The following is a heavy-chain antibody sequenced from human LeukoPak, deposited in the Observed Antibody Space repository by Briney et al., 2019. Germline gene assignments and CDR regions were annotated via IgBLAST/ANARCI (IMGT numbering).Heavy chain of an antibody. CDR1: RGSISSYY. CDR2: IYYSGST. J-gene: IGHJ4*01. V-gene: IGHV4-59*01. D-gene: IGHD2-21*02. Sequence: SETLSLTCSVSRGSISSYYWNWIRQPPGKGLEWIGYIYYSGSTNYNPSLKSRVTISVDTSKKQFSLKLSSVTAADTAVYYCAGGGLPYSFDYWGQGTLVTVSS. CDR3: AGGGLPYSFDY.